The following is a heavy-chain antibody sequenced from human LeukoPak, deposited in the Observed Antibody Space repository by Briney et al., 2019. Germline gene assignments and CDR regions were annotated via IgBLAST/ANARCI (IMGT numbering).Heavy chain of an antibody. J-gene: IGHJ5*02. Sequence: PGGSLRLSCAASGFTSSSYGMHWVRQAPGKGLEWVAVIWYDGSNKYYADSVKGRFTISRDNSKNTLYLQMNSLRAEDTAVYYCARDTGYGSGSSSNPWGQGTLVTVSS. D-gene: IGHD3-10*01. CDR1: GFTSSSYG. CDR3: ARDTGYGSGSSSNP. V-gene: IGHV3-33*01. CDR2: IWYDGSNK.